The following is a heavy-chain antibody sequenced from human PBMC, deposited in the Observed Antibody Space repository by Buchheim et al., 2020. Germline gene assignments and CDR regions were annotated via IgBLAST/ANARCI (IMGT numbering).Heavy chain of an antibody. V-gene: IGHV4-59*01. CDR2: IYYSGST. CDR3: ARGGARWFDP. J-gene: IGHJ5*02. CDR1: GGSISSYY. Sequence: QVQLQESGPGLVKPSETLSLTCTVSGGSISSYYWSWIRQPPGKGLEWIGYIYYSGSTNYNSSLKSRVTISVDTSKNQFSLKLSSVTAADTAVYYCARGGARWFDPWGQGTL.